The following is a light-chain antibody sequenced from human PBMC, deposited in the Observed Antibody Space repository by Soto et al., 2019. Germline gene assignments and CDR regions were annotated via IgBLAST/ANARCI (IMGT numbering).Light chain of an antibody. Sequence: QSVLTQPPSASGTPGQRVIISCFGSSSNIGKNTIYWYQQLPGTAPKVLIYRSNQRPSGVPDRFSGSKSGTSASLAISGLRSEDEADYNCAAWDDSLSAYVFGTGTKLTVL. J-gene: IGLJ1*01. CDR2: RSN. V-gene: IGLV1-47*01. CDR1: SSNIGKNT. CDR3: AAWDDSLSAYV.